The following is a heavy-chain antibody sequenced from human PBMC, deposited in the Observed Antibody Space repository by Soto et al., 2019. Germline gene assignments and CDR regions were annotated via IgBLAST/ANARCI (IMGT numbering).Heavy chain of an antibody. J-gene: IGHJ4*02. Sequence: SETLSLTCTVSGGSISSGGYYWSWIRQHPGKGLEWIGYIYYSGSTYYNPSPKSRVTISVDTSKNQFSLKLSSVTAADTAVYYCARGYSSSWYRYFDYWGQGTLVTVSS. D-gene: IGHD6-13*01. V-gene: IGHV4-31*02. CDR3: ARGYSSSWYRYFDY. CDR1: GGSISSGGYY. CDR2: IYYSGST.